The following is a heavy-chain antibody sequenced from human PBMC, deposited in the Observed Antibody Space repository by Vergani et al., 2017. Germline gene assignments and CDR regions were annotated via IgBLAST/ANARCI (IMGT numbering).Heavy chain of an antibody. D-gene: IGHD2-15*01. CDR3: TRSECSGTTCYGHYFDL. CDR1: GFRVTTYY. CDR2: IKSDGRT. J-gene: IGHJ4*01. V-gene: IGHV3-66*02. Sequence: EVELLESGGGLAQPGGSLRVSCSASGFRVTTYYMSWVRQAPGKGLEWVSVIKSDGRTSYAESVRGRFTISRYTSRNAVYLQMNILRVEDTGVYYCTRSECSGTTCYGHYFDLWGHGILVTVSS.